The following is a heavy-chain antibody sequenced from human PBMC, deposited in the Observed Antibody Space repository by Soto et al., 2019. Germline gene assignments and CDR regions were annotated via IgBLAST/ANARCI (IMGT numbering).Heavy chain of an antibody. CDR2: VWYDGTNK. V-gene: IGHV3-33*01. CDR3: ARGPIVANLDY. D-gene: IGHD5-12*01. Sequence: QVQLVESGGGVVQPGRSLRLSCEASGFTFSDYGMHWVRQAPGKGLEYVAVVWYDGTNKYYADSVKGRFTISRDNSKNTLGLQMNSLGVEDTAVYYCARGPIVANLDYWGQGTLVTVAS. J-gene: IGHJ4*02. CDR1: GFTFSDYG.